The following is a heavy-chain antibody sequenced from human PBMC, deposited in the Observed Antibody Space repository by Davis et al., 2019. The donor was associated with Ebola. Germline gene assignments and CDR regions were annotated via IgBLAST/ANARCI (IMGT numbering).Heavy chain of an antibody. V-gene: IGHV4-59*01. CDR2: IYYSGTT. Sequence: WGSLRLSCAVYGGSFSGYYWSWIRQPPGKGLEWIGNIYYSGTTNYSPSLESRVTISRDTSNNQFSLNVNSVTAADTAMYYCARTPQYSSYGSYFDIWGQGALVTVSS. D-gene: IGHD2-15*01. J-gene: IGHJ4*02. CDR3: ARTPQYSSYGSYFDI. CDR1: GGSFSGYY.